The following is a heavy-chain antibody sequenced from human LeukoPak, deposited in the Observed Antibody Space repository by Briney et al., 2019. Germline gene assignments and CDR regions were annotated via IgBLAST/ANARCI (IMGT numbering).Heavy chain of an antibody. J-gene: IGHJ4*02. D-gene: IGHD4-17*01. CDR1: GFTFSSYA. Sequence: GGSLRLSCAASGFTFSSYAMHWVRQAPGKGLEWVAVISYDGSNKYYADSVKGRFTISRDNSKNTLYLQMNSLRAEDTAVYYCARMTTVTTLDYWVQGTLVTVSS. V-gene: IGHV3-30-3*01. CDR2: ISYDGSNK. CDR3: ARMTTVTTLDY.